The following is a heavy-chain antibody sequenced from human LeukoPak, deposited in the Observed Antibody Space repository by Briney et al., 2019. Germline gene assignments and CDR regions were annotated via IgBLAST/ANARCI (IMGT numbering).Heavy chain of an antibody. CDR2: IYYRGST. CDR3: ARNVRLGSGELSFAPFKNWFDP. CDR1: GGSISSSSYY. D-gene: IGHD3-16*02. Sequence: SETLSLTCTVSGGSISSSSYYWGWIRQPPGKGLEWIGSIYYRGSTYYNLSLKSPVTISVDTSKNQFPLQLNSVTPEDTAVYYCARNVRLGSGELSFAPFKNWFDPWGQGTLVTVSS. V-gene: IGHV4-39*06. J-gene: IGHJ5*02.